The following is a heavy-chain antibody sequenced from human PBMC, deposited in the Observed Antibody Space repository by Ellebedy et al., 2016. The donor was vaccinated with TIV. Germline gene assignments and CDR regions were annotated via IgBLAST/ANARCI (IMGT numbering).Heavy chain of an antibody. J-gene: IGHJ4*02. Sequence: GESLKISCAASGFTFSSYAMSWVRQAPGKGLEWVSAISGGGVITYYADSVKGRFTISRDNAKNSLYLQMNSLRAEDTAVYYCARDSYSYGSIDYWGQGTLVTVSS. CDR2: ISGGGVIT. V-gene: IGHV3-23*01. CDR3: ARDSYSYGSIDY. CDR1: GFTFSSYA. D-gene: IGHD5-18*01.